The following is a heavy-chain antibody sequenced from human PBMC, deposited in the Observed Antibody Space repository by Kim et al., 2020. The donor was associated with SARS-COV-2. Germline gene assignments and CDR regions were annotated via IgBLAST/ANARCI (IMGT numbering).Heavy chain of an antibody. D-gene: IGHD1-26*01. Sequence: GGSLRLSCAASGFTFDDYAMHWVRQAPGKGLEWVSGISWNSGSIGYADSVKGRFTISRDNAKNSLYLQMNSLRAEDTALYYCAKDKGGGSYRNYYYYGMDVWGQGTTVTVSS. CDR2: ISWNSGSI. CDR3: AKDKGGGSYRNYYYYGMDV. J-gene: IGHJ6*02. V-gene: IGHV3-9*01. CDR1: GFTFDDYA.